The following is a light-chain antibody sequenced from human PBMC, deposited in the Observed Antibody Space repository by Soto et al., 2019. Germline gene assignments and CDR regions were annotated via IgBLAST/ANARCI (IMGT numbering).Light chain of an antibody. J-gene: IGLJ1*01. Sequence: QSALTQPASVSGSPGQAITISCSGSSSDVGAHNFVSWYQHHPGKAPKLTIYEVSNRPSGVSNRFSGSKSGNTASLTISGLQAEDEADYYCNSYTSSNTYVFGSGTKV. V-gene: IGLV2-14*01. CDR3: NSYTSSNTYV. CDR1: SSDVGAHNF. CDR2: EVS.